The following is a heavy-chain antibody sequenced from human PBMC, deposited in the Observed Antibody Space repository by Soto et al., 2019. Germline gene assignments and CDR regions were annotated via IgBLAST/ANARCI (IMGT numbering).Heavy chain of an antibody. CDR2: VYYSGNT. J-gene: IGHJ1*01. D-gene: IGHD3-10*01. Sequence: QMKLQESGPALVRPSETLSLTCSVSGASIVSPGSYYNWIRQRPGKGLEWIGYVYYSGNTHFNPSMKSRIGMAVDTSKSQFSLTLTSVTGADSAVYFGARAKTYYPSVEDGGRGTLVIVSS. CDR1: GASIVSPGSY. V-gene: IGHV4-31*03. CDR3: ARAKTYYPSVED.